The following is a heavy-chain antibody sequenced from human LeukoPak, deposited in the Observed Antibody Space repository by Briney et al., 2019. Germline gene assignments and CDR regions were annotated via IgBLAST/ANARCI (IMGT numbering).Heavy chain of an antibody. D-gene: IGHD5-18*01. CDR3: ARRRAVDTAMVFDY. J-gene: IGHJ4*02. V-gene: IGHV1-2*02. CDR2: INPNSGGT. CDR1: GYTFTGYY. Sequence: ASVKVSCKASGYTFTGYYMHWVRQAPGQGLEWMGWINPNSGGTNYAQKFQGRVTMTRDTSISTAYMELSRLRSDDTAVYYCARRRAVDTAMVFDYWGQGTLVTVSS.